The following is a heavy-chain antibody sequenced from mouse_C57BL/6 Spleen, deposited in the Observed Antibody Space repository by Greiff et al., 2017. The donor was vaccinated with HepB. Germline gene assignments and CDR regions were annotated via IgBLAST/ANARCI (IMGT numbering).Heavy chain of an antibody. CDR3: TSSHYCGSRRGFAG. D-gene: IGHD1-1*01. V-gene: IGHV1-15*01. CDR1: GYTFTDYE. J-gene: IGHJ3*01. CDR2: IDPETGGT. Sequence: VQLQQSGAELVRPGASVTLSCKASGYTFTDYEMHWVKQTPVHGLEWIGAIDPETGGTAYNQKFKGKAILTADKSSSTAYMELRSLTSEDSAVYYCTSSHYCGSRRGFAGWGQGTRVTVSA.